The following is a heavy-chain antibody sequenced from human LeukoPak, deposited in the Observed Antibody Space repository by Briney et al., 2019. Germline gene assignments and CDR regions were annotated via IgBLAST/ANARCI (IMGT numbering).Heavy chain of an antibody. V-gene: IGHV3-23*01. CDR1: GFTFSSYA. CDR2: ISGSGGST. CDR3: AKGVGSGRPSYYYYGMDV. Sequence: QPGGSLRLSCAASGFTFSSYAMSWVRQAPGKGLEWVSAISGSGGSTYYADSVKGRFTISRDNSKNTLYLQMNSLRAEDTAVYYCAKGVGSGRPSYYYYGMDVWGQGTTVTVSS. J-gene: IGHJ6*02. D-gene: IGHD3-10*01.